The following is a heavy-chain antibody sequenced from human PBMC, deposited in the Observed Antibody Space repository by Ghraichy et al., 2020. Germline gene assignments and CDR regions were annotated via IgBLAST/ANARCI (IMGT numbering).Heavy chain of an antibody. J-gene: IGHJ4*02. Sequence: SETLSLTCTVSGGSISSYYWSWIRQPPGKGLEWMGYIYYSGSTNYNPSLKSRVTISVDTSKNQFSLKLSSVTAADTAVYYCARGGGFYYGSGRRPIDYWGQGTLVTVSS. CDR1: GGSISSYY. CDR3: ARGGGFYYGSGRRPIDY. D-gene: IGHD3-10*01. V-gene: IGHV4-59*01. CDR2: IYYSGST.